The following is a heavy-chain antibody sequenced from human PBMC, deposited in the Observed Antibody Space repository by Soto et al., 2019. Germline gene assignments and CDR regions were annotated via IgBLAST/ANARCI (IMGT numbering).Heavy chain of an antibody. J-gene: IGHJ5*02. V-gene: IGHV1-2*02. Sequence: ASVKVSCKASGYTFTGYFIHWVRQAPRQGLEWVGYINPNSGATKYAPRFQGRVTMTSDTSIRTAYMDLSNLRSDDTAVYYCARGGGTILAPFPWGQGTLGTVS. CDR2: INPNSGAT. CDR3: ARGGGTILAPFP. CDR1: GYTFTGYF. D-gene: IGHD3-3*01.